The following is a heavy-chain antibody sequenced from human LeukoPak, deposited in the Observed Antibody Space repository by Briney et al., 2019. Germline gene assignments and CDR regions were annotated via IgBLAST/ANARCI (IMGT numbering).Heavy chain of an antibody. CDR2: IKSKTDGGTT. V-gene: IGHV3-15*01. D-gene: IGHD3-3*01. Sequence: GGSLRLSCVASGFTFSSYSMSWVRQAPGKGLEWVGRIKSKTDGGTTDYAAPVKGRFTISRDDSKNTLYLQMNSLKTEDTAVYYCTTGYYDFWSGYYPTFDYWGQGTLVTVSS. CDR1: GFTFSSYS. J-gene: IGHJ4*02. CDR3: TTGYYDFWSGYYPTFDY.